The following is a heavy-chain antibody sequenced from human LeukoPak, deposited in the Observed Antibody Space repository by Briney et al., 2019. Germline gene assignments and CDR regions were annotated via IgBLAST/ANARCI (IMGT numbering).Heavy chain of an antibody. Sequence: GGPLRLSCAASGFTFSSYAMHWVRQAPGKGLEWVAVISYDGSNKYYADSVKGRFTISRDNSKNTLYLQMNSLRAEDTAVYYCARDGGYYYDSWGQGTLVTVSS. CDR2: ISYDGSNK. J-gene: IGHJ4*02. CDR3: ARDGGYYYDS. D-gene: IGHD3-22*01. V-gene: IGHV3-30-3*01. CDR1: GFTFSSYA.